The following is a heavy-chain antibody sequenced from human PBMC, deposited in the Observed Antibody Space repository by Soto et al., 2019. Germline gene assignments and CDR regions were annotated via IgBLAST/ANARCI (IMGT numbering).Heavy chain of an antibody. CDR1: GGSISSYY. CDR3: ARGPPPVLRYFDWSSTQNWFDP. D-gene: IGHD3-9*01. J-gene: IGHJ5*02. Sequence: SETLSLTCTVSGGSISSYYWSWIRQPPGKGLEWIGYIYYSGSTNYNPSLKSRVTISVDTSKNQFSLKLSSVTAADTAVYYCARGPPPVLRYFDWSSTQNWFDPWGQGTLVTVSS. V-gene: IGHV4-59*01. CDR2: IYYSGST.